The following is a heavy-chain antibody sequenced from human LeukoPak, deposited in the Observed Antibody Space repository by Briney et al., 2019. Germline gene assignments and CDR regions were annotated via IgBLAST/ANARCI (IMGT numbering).Heavy chain of an antibody. CDR2: IYDSGST. CDR1: GGSISSYY. D-gene: IGHD3-10*01. Sequence: PSETLSLTCTVSGGSISSYYWSWIRQPPGKGLEWIGYIYDSGSTKYNPSLKSRVTISVDTSKNQFSLKLSSVTAADTAVYYCARWAYGSGSYFYFDYWGQGTLVTVSS. CDR3: ARWAYGSGSYFYFDY. V-gene: IGHV4-59*01. J-gene: IGHJ4*02.